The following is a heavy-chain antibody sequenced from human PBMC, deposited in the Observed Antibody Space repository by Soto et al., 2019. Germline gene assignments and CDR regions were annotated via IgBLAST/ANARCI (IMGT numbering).Heavy chain of an antibody. CDR3: AREGRSWYAYYFDY. J-gene: IGHJ4*02. CDR2: IYSGGST. D-gene: IGHD6-13*01. CDR1: GFTVSSNY. Sequence: GGSLRLSCAASGFTVSSNYMSWVRQAPGKGLEWVSVIYSGGSTYYADSVKGRFTISRDNSKNTLYLQMNSLRAEDTAVYYCAREGRSWYAYYFDYWGQGTLVTVSS. V-gene: IGHV3-66*01.